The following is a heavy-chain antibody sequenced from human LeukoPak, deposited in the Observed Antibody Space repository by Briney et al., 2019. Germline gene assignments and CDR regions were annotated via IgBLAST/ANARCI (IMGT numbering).Heavy chain of an antibody. CDR3: ARSRDSSGYYYLI. CDR1: GSPFTNYW. Sequence: GESLKISCESSGSPFTNYWIGWMRQMPGKGLEWMGIIYPDVSDTKYSPSFQGQVTISADKSISTTYLQWSSLKAADTAMYYCARSRDSSGYYYLIWGQGTLVTVSS. J-gene: IGHJ4*02. D-gene: IGHD3-22*01. V-gene: IGHV5-51*01. CDR2: IYPDVSDT.